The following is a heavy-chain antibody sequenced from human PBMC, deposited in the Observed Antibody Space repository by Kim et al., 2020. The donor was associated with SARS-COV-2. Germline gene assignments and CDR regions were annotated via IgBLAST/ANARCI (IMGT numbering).Heavy chain of an antibody. CDR3: VRDENVLMWFGELDY. J-gene: IGHJ4*01. Sequence: GGSLRHSCVASGFTFSNFWMSWVRQAPGKGLEWVGNIKQDGSETYYVDSVEGRFTISRDNAQNSLFLQMNYLRGDDTAVYYCVRDENVLMWFGELDYWG. D-gene: IGHD3-10*01. CDR2: IKQDGSET. CDR1: GFTFSNFW. V-gene: IGHV3-7*05.